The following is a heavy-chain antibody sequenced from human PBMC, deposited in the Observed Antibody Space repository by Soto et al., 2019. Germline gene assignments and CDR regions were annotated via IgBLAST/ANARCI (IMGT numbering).Heavy chain of an antibody. Sequence: SETLSLTCAVYGGSFSDYYWTWIRQPPGKGLEWIGEINHSGITNYNPSLKSRVTVSLDTSKNQFSLKLSSVTAADTAVYYCARDSRDYYGMDVWGPGTTVAV. V-gene: IGHV4-34*01. J-gene: IGHJ6*02. CDR1: GGSFSDYY. CDR3: ARDSRDYYGMDV. D-gene: IGHD2-15*01. CDR2: INHSGIT.